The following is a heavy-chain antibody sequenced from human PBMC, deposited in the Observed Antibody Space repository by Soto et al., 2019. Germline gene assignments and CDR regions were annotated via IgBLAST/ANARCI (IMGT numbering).Heavy chain of an antibody. J-gene: IGHJ4*02. CDR3: ALVPVVGSALS. CDR1: GGSISSSSYY. V-gene: IGHV4-39*01. Sequence: PSETLSLTCTVSGGSISSSSYYWGWIRQPPGKGLEWIGSIYYSGSTYYNPSLKSRVTISVDTSKNQFSLKLSSVTAADTAVYYCALVPVVGSALSWGQGTLVTAPQ. CDR2: IYYSGST. D-gene: IGHD2-15*01.